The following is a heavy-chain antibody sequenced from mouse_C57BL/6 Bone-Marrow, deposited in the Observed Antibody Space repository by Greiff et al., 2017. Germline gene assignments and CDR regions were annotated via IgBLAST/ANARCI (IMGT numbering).Heavy chain of an antibody. J-gene: IGHJ4*01. CDR3: ARGRDYDAYYYAMDY. D-gene: IGHD2-4*01. CDR1: GFTFSSYA. CDR2: ISDGGSYT. Sequence: VQLKESGGGLVKPGGSLKLSCAASGFTFSSYAMSWVRQTPEKRLEWVATISDGGSYTYYPDNVKGRFTISRDNAKNNLYLQMSHLKSEDTAMYYCARGRDYDAYYYAMDYWGQGTSVTVSS. V-gene: IGHV5-4*01.